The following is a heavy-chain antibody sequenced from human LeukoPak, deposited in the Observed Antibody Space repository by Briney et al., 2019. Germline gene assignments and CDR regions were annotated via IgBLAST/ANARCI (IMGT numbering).Heavy chain of an antibody. V-gene: IGHV1-46*01. CDR2: INPSGGST. D-gene: IGHD6-13*01. CDR3: ARVLEAAADLEEYYYYGMDV. Sequence: ASVKVSCKASGYTFTSYYMHWVRQAPGQGLEWMGIINPSGGSTSYAQKFQGRVTMTRDTSTSTVYMEPSSLRSEDTAVYYCARVLEAAADLEEYYYYGMDVWGQGTTVTVSS. J-gene: IGHJ6*02. CDR1: GYTFTSYY.